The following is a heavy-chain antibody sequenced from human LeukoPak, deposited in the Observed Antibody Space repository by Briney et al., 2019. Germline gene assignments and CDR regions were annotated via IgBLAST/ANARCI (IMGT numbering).Heavy chain of an antibody. CDR1: GGSISSGSYY. J-gene: IGHJ4*02. CDR3: ARGTVVTPGVY. Sequence: SQTLSLTCTVSGGSISSGSYYWSWIRQPAGKGLEWIGRIYTSGGTNYNPSLKSRVTISVDTSKNQFSLKLSSVTAADTAVYYCARGTVVTPGVYWGQGTLVTVSS. V-gene: IGHV4-61*02. D-gene: IGHD4-23*01. CDR2: IYTSGGT.